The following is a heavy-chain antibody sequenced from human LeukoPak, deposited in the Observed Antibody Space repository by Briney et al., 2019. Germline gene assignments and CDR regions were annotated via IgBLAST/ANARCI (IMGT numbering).Heavy chain of an antibody. Sequence: SETLSLTCTVSGGSISSYYWSWIRQPPGRGLEWIGYIYYSGSTNYNPSLKSRVTISVNTSKNQFSLKLSSVTATDTAVYYCARHCDSSWQTPFDYWGQGTLVTVSS. CDR3: ARHCDSSWQTPFDY. CDR1: GGSISSYY. D-gene: IGHD6-13*01. J-gene: IGHJ4*02. V-gene: IGHV4-59*08. CDR2: IYYSGST.